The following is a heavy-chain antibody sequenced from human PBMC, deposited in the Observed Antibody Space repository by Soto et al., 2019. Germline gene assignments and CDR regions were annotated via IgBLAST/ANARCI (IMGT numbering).Heavy chain of an antibody. V-gene: IGHV1-3*01. J-gene: IGHJ6*02. CDR3: ARAAPYHGSGMYGDCMDV. CDR2: INAGNGNT. CDR1: GYTFTAFA. D-gene: IGHD3-10*01. Sequence: QVQLVQSGAEVKKPGASVKVSCKASGYTFTAFAIHWVRQAPGLRPEWMGWINAGNGNTKSSQKFQGRVTITMDTSASTAYMELSSLRSEDTAVYYCARAAPYHGSGMYGDCMDVWGQGTTVTVSS.